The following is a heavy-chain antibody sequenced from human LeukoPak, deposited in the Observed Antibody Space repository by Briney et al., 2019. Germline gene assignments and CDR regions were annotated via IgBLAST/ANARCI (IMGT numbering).Heavy chain of an antibody. D-gene: IGHD3-10*01. CDR3: ARSYDYRSRHYWD. Sequence: PSETLSLSCTDSGDSISTSSPYCGWIRQPPGKGLEWLGSIYYSGSTYYNPSLKSRVTISVDTSKNQFSLNLYSVTAADTAVFYYARSYDYRSRHYWDWGTGTLVTVSS. CDR1: GDSISTSSPY. CDR2: IYYSGST. J-gene: IGHJ4*02. V-gene: IGHV4-39*01.